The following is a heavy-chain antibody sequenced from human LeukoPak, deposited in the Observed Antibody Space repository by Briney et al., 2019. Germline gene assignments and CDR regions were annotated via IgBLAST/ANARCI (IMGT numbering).Heavy chain of an antibody. CDR1: GFTFSSYG. V-gene: IGHV3-23*01. CDR2: ISGSGGST. CDR3: ARGLEAAAGSFDY. J-gene: IGHJ4*02. D-gene: IGHD6-13*01. Sequence: PGGTLRLSCAASGFTFSSYGMSWVRQAPGKGLEWVSAISGSGGSTYYADSVKGRFTISRDNSKNTLYLQMNSLRAEDTAVYYCARGLEAAAGSFDYWGQGTLVTVSS.